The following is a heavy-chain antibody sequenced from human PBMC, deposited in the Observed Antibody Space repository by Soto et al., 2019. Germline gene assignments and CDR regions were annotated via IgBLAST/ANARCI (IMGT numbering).Heavy chain of an antibody. J-gene: IGHJ4*02. Sequence: QVQLQQWGAGLLKPSETLSLTCAVYGGSFSGYYWSWIRQPPGKGLEWIGDINHSGSTNYNPSLKCRVIISVDSSKNQVSLKLSSVTAGDTAVYYCARGKGDYWGQATLVTVSS. V-gene: IGHV4-34*01. CDR3: ARGKGDY. CDR1: GGSFSGYY. CDR2: INHSGST.